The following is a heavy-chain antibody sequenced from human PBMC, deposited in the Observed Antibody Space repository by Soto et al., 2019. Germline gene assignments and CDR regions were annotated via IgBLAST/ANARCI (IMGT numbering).Heavy chain of an antibody. Sequence: QVQLQESGPGLVKPSETLSLTCTVSGGSISSYYWSWIRQPPGKGLEWIGYIYYSGGTNYNPSLKSRVTISVDTSKHQFSLELSSVTAGATAVYYCARVVGRRAFLFGRNWFDPWGQGTLVTVSS. V-gene: IGHV4-59*01. J-gene: IGHJ5*02. CDR2: IYYSGGT. D-gene: IGHD2-15*01. CDR3: ARVVGRRAFLFGRNWFDP. CDR1: GGSISSYY.